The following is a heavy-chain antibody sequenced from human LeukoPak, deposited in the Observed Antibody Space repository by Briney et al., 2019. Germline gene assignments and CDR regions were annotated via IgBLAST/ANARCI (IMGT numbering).Heavy chain of an antibody. V-gene: IGHV3-48*01. CDR1: GFTFSGYS. D-gene: IGHD5-12*01. CDR3: ARSRATYAFDI. Sequence: GSLRLSCTASGFTFSGYSMNWVRQAPGKGLEWVSYISSSGSTIYYADSVKGQFTISRDNAMNSLYLQMNSLRAEDTAVYYCARSRATYAFDIWGQGTMVTVSS. CDR2: ISSSGSTI. J-gene: IGHJ3*02.